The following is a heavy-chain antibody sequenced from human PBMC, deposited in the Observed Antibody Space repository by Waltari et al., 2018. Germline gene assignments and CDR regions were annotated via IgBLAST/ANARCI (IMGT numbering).Heavy chain of an antibody. J-gene: IGHJ3*02. Sequence: QLQLQESVPGLVKPSETLSLTCTVSGGSISSSRYYWGWIRQPPGKGMGRIGSIYCNRNTYNNPSLMSQVTISVNTTKNQFSLKLGSVTAANTAVYYCAGERTGSYFSHAFDIWGQGTMVTVSS. CDR1: GGSISSSRYY. CDR3: AGERTGSYFSHAFDI. CDR2: IYCNRNT. V-gene: IGHV4-39*07. D-gene: IGHD1-26*01.